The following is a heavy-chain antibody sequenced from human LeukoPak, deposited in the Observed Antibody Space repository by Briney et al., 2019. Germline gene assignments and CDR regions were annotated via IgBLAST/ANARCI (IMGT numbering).Heavy chain of an antibody. CDR1: GGSISSYY. Sequence: SETLSLTCTVSGGSISSYYWSWIRQPPGKGLEWIGYIYTSGSTNYNPSLKSRVTISVDTSKNQFSLKLSPVTAADTAVYYCARLENMGNSYYYMDVWGKGTTVAVSS. D-gene: IGHD1-26*01. CDR3: ARLENMGNSYYYMDV. CDR2: IYTSGST. J-gene: IGHJ6*03. V-gene: IGHV4-4*09.